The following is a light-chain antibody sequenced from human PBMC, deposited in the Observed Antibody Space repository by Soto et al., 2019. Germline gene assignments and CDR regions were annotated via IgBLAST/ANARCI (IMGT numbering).Light chain of an antibody. J-gene: IGLJ1*01. Sequence: QSALTQPASVSGSPGQSITISCTGTSSDVGAYNYVSWFQQHLGKAPKLIIYEVNNRPSGVSNRFSGSKSGNTASLTISGLQAEDAADYYCSSYARSSSSTLVFGTGTKVTVL. CDR2: EVN. CDR1: SSDVGAYNY. V-gene: IGLV2-14*01. CDR3: SSYARSSSSTLV.